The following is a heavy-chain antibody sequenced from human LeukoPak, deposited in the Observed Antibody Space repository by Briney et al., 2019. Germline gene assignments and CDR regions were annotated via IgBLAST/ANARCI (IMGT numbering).Heavy chain of an antibody. CDR2: ISTSTSYT. Sequence: GGSLRLSCAASGFTFSDYYMSWIRQAPGKGLEWVSFISTSTSYTNYADSVKGRFSISRDNAKNSLYLQMNSLKAEDTAVYYCARFVGSGWKYFDYCGQGALVTVSS. D-gene: IGHD6-19*01. CDR3: ARFVGSGWKYFDY. J-gene: IGHJ4*02. CDR1: GFTFSDYY. V-gene: IGHV3-11*06.